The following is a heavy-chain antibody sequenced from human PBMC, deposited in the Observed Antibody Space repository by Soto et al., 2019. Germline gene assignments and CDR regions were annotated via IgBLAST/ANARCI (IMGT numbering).Heavy chain of an antibody. D-gene: IGHD3-16*01. CDR3: AKAYFVWSSEQPYYFDY. V-gene: IGHV3-23*01. CDR1: GFTFSNYA. J-gene: IGHJ4*02. CDR2: ISGSGGRS. Sequence: EVQLLDSGGGLVQPGGSLRLSCAASGFTFSNYAMTWVRQGPGKGLEWVSGISGSGGRSYYADSGKGRFTISRDNSKSTLYLQMNSLRAEDPAVYYCAKAYFVWSSEQPYYFDYWGQGTLVTVSS.